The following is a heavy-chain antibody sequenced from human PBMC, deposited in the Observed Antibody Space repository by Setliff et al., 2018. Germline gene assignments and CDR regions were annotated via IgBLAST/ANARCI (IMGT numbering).Heavy chain of an antibody. Sequence: GGSLRLSCAASGFTFSNYAMSWVRQAPGKGLEWVSAISGSGAISYADSVKGRFTVSRDNSKNTLYLQMNSLRSEDTAVYYCAKVLDTTGYYYFDFWGQGTLVTVSS. J-gene: IGHJ4*02. V-gene: IGHV3-23*01. D-gene: IGHD3-22*01. CDR1: GFTFSNYA. CDR2: ISGSGAI. CDR3: AKVLDTTGYYYFDF.